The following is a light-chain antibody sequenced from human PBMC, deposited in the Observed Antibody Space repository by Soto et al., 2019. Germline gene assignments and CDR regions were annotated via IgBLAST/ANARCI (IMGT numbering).Light chain of an antibody. V-gene: IGLV2-8*01. CDR3: KSYAGSNTYV. Sequence: QSVLTQPPSASGSPGQSVTISCTGTSSDIGGYNSVSWYQQHPGKAPRLMIYEVNKRPSGVPDRFSGSKSGYTASLTVSGLQAADEADYFCKSYAGSNTYVFGSGTKVTVL. CDR2: EVN. J-gene: IGLJ1*01. CDR1: SSDIGGYNS.